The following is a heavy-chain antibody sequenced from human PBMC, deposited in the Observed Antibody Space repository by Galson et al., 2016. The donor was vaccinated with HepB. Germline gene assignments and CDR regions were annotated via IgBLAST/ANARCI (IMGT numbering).Heavy chain of an antibody. Sequence: PALVKPTQTLTLTCNISGFSLTTSGVSVGWIRQPPGKALEWLALIYWDGDKRYSPSLKNRLTITKDTSKNQVLLTLTNVEPVDTATYYCAHRQIQTAGTWFEPWGLGTLVTVSS. CDR2: IYWDGDK. CDR1: GFSLTTSGVS. D-gene: IGHD1-1*01. V-gene: IGHV2-5*02. J-gene: IGHJ5*02. CDR3: AHRQIQTAGTWFEP.